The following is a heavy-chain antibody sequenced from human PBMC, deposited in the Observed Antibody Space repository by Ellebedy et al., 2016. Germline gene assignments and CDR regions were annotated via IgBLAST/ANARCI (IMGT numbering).Heavy chain of an antibody. CDR2: VDADNSNT. V-gene: IGHV1-3*01. CDR1: GYSFTSKA. Sequence: ASVKVSCKASGYSFTSKAIHWVRQAPGQRLEWMGWVDADNSNTKYSQRVQGRVTLTRDTSATTVYMELNSLRSEDTAVYYCARGSWYGLDYWGQGTLVTVSS. J-gene: IGHJ4*02. CDR3: ARGSWYGLDY. D-gene: IGHD6-13*01.